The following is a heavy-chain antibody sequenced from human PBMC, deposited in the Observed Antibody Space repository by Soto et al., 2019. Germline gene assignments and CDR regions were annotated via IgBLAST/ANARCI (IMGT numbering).Heavy chain of an antibody. V-gene: IGHV1-18*01. D-gene: IGHD3-9*01. J-gene: IGHJ4*02. CDR2: ISAYNGNT. CDR3: ARNGYYDILTGYYNPTDY. Sequence: ASVKVSCKASGYTFTSYGISWVRQAPGQGLEWMGWISAYNGNTNYAQKLQGRVTMTTDTSTSTAYMELRSLRSDDTAVYYCARNGYYDILTGYYNPTDYWGQGTLVTVSS. CDR1: GYTFTSYG.